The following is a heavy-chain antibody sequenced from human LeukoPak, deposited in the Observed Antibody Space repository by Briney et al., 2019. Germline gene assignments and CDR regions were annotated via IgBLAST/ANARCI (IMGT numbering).Heavy chain of an antibody. CDR1: GGSISSSSYY. J-gene: IGHJ4*02. V-gene: IGHV4-39*01. Sequence: SETLSLTCTVSGGSISSSSYYWGWIRQPPGKGLEWIGSISYSGSTYYNPSLKSRVTISVDTSKNQFSLKLSSVTAADTAVYYCARGLGNDYGDPNPLDYWGQGTLVTVSS. D-gene: IGHD4-17*01. CDR3: ARGLGNDYGDPNPLDY. CDR2: ISYSGST.